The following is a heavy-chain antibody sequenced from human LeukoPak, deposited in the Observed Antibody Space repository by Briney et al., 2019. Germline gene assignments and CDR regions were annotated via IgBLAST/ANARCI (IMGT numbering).Heavy chain of an antibody. V-gene: IGHV3-48*03. CDR2: IASDSTI. CDR1: GFILSTSE. CDR3: ARVAAAGKFDY. J-gene: IGHJ4*02. Sequence: GGSLRLSCVASGFILSTSEMNWVRQAPGKGLEWVSFIASDSTIYYADSVKGRFTLSRDNAKNSLYLQMNSLRAEDTAVYYCARVAAAGKFDYWGQGTLVTVSS. D-gene: IGHD6-13*01.